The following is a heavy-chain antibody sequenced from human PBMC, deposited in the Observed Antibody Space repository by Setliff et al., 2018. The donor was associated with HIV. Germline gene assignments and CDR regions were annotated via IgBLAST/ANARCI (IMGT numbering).Heavy chain of an antibody. CDR1: GGSVNDFY. V-gene: IGHV4-4*09. Sequence: SETLSLTCTVSGGSVNDFYCNWIRQPLGKGPEWIGYIHSSGSTIYNPSLKSRITISLDTSKEQFSLELSSATAADTAVYYCATLDHSGGNFLAYWGQGSLVTVSS. CDR3: ATLDHSGGNFLAY. J-gene: IGHJ4*02. CDR2: IHSSGST. D-gene: IGHD2-21*02.